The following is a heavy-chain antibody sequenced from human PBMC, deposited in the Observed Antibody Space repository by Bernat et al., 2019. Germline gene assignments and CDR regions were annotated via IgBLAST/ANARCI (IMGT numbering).Heavy chain of an antibody. CDR3: ARSPGDVEMATI. J-gene: IGHJ4*02. V-gene: IGHV1-69*02. CDR1: GGTFSSYT. Sequence: QVQLVQSGAEVKKPGSSVKVSCKASGGTFSSYTISWVRQAPGRGLEWMGRIIPILGIANYAQKFQGRVTITADKSTSTAYMELSSLRSEDTAVYYCARSPGDVEMATIWGQGTLVTVSS. D-gene: IGHD5-24*01. CDR2: IIPILGIA.